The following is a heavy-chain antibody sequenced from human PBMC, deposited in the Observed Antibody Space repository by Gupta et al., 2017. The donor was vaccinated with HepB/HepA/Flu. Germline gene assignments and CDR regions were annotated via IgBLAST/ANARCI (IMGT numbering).Heavy chain of an antibody. J-gene: IGHJ4*02. V-gene: IGHV4-39*01. D-gene: IGHD3-22*01. CDR3: ASLYYYDSSGYSFDY. CDR2: IYYSGST. CDR1: GGSISSSSYY. Sequence: QLQLQESGPGLVKPSETLSLTCTVSGGSISSSSYYWGWIRQPPGKGLEWIGSIYYSGSTYYNPSLKSRVTISVDTSKNQFSLKLSSVTAADTAVYYCASLYYYDSSGYSFDYWGQGTLVTVSS.